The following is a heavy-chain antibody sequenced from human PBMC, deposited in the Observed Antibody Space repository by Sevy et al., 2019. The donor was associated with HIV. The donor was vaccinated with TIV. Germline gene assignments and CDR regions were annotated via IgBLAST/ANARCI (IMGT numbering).Heavy chain of an antibody. V-gene: IGHV3-7*01. CDR2: IDQDGSDK. Sequence: GESLKISCAASEFIFTGYWMNWVRQAPGKGLEWVANIDQDGSDKRYVASVRGRFTISRDNANNFLYLQMSSLRADDTAVYYCARAGGWGNINHSNQILDIWGHGTKVTVSS. D-gene: IGHD3-16*01. CDR1: EFIFTGYW. CDR3: ARAGGWGNINHSNQILDI. J-gene: IGHJ3*02.